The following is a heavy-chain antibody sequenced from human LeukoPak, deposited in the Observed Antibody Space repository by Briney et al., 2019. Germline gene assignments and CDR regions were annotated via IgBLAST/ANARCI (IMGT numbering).Heavy chain of an antibody. CDR3: ARQAAAGYYYGSGSYYGRGAYDY. D-gene: IGHD3-10*01. J-gene: IGHJ4*02. CDR1: GGSFSGYY. CDR2: INHSGST. Sequence: PSETLSLTCAVYGGSFSGYYWSWIRQPPGKGLEWIGEINHSGSTNYNPSLKSRVTISVDTSKNQFSLKLSSVTAADTAVYYCARQAAAGYYYGSGSYYGRGAYDYWGQGTLVTVSS. V-gene: IGHV4-34*01.